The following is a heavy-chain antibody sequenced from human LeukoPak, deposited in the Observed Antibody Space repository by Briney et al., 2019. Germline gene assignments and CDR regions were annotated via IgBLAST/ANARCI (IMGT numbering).Heavy chain of an antibody. CDR3: ARLKRDGYNFDY. V-gene: IGHV5-10-1*01. D-gene: IGHD5-24*01. Sequence: GESLKISCKGSGYSFPIYWISWVRQMPGKGLEWMGRIDPSDSYTNYSPSSQGHVTISADKSISTAYLQWSSLSASDTAIYYCARLKRDGYNFDYWGQGTLVTVSS. J-gene: IGHJ4*02. CDR2: IDPSDSYT. CDR1: GYSFPIYW.